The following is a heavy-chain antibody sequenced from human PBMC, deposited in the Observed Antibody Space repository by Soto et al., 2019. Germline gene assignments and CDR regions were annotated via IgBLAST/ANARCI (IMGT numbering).Heavy chain of an antibody. CDR2: IFYSGST. CDR1: GGSLSISSL. CDR3: VHHGGVPYYHDNSDGGKNAFDI. D-gene: IGHD3-22*01. V-gene: IGHV4-4*02. Sequence: SETLSLTCAVSGGSLSISSLWSWVRQPPGKTLEWLGEIFYSGSTKYNPSLNSRVTISSEXSKNDFSLRLSSVTAADTAVYYCVHHGGVPYYHDNSDGGKNAFDIWGRGTVVTVSS. J-gene: IGHJ3*02.